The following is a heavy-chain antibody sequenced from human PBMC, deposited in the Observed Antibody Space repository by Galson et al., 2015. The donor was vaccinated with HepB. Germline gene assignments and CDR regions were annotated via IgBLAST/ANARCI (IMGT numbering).Heavy chain of an antibody. D-gene: IGHD6-13*01. Sequence: SLRLSCAASGFAFSGSRMHWVRLASGKGLEWVGRIRNRANNYATAYAASVRGRFTVSRDDSKNTGYLQMNSLKTEDTAVYYCTRPGYGSSWFLDYSHGMDIWGQGTTVIVS. CDR3: TRPGYGSSWFLDYSHGMDI. CDR1: GFAFSGSR. CDR2: IRNRANNYAT. V-gene: IGHV3-73*01. J-gene: IGHJ6*02.